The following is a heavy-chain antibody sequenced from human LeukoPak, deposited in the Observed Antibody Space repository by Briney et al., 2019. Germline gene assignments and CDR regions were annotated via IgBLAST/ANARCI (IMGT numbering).Heavy chain of an antibody. CDR3: ARSGLPRFDY. CDR1: GFTFSIYA. CDR2: FSGSGGST. J-gene: IGHJ4*02. Sequence: GGSLRLSCAASGFTFSIYAMSWVRQAPGKGLEWVSAFSGSGGSTYYADSVKGRFTISRDNSKNTLYLQMNSLRAEDTAVYYCARSGLPRFDYWGQGTLVTVSS. D-gene: IGHD4-11*01. V-gene: IGHV3-23*01.